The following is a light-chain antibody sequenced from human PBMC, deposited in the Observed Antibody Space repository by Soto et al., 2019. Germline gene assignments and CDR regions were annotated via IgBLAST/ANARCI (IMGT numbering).Light chain of an antibody. CDR3: FSYTTSSAPYV. J-gene: IGLJ1*01. V-gene: IGLV2-14*01. Sequence: QSALTQPASVSGSHGQSITISCTGTTSDVGGYNYVSWYQQHPGKAPKLMIYEVSNRPSGVSNRFSGSKSGNTASLTISGLQAEDEAAYYCFSYTTSSAPYVFGTGTKLTVL. CDR2: EVS. CDR1: TSDVGGYNY.